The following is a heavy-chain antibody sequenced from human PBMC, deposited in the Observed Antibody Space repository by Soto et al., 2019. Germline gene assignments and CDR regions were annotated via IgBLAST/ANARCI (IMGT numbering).Heavy chain of an antibody. CDR2: IKRSGNT. J-gene: IGHJ4*02. V-gene: IGHV4-34*01. CDR1: GGYFHDDY. Sequence: PSETLSLTCGVYGGYFHDDYWSWIRQSPGKGLEWIGEIKRSGNTYYNPSLGSRVTISVDTSKNQFSLKLSSVTAADTAVYYCARHTPAISISDHWGQGTLVTVSS. D-gene: IGHD2-15*01. CDR3: ARHTPAISISDH.